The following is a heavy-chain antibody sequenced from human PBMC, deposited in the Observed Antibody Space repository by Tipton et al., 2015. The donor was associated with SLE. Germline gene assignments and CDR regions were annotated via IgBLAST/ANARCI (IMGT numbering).Heavy chain of an antibody. D-gene: IGHD3-3*01. Sequence: TLSLTCTVSGGPLTGDYWSWIRQPAGKGLEWIGRIYTSGSTNYNPSLKSRVTISVDTSKNQFSLKLSSVTAADTAVYYCARVLGVVKSYYMDVWGKGTTVTVSS. CDR3: ARVLGVVKSYYMDV. V-gene: IGHV4-4*07. J-gene: IGHJ6*03. CDR2: IYTSGST. CDR1: GGPLTGDY.